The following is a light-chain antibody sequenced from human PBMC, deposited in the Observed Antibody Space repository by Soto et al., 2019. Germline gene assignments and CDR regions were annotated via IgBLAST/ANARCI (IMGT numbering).Light chain of an antibody. V-gene: IGLV2-14*01. Sequence: QSALTLPASVSGSPGQSITISCTGTSSDVGGYNYVSWYQQHPGKAPKLMIYDVSNRPSGISNRFSGSKSGNTASLTISGLQAEDDADYYCSSYTSSSTVVFGGGTKLTVL. CDR1: SSDVGGYNY. CDR3: SSYTSSSTVV. CDR2: DVS. J-gene: IGLJ2*01.